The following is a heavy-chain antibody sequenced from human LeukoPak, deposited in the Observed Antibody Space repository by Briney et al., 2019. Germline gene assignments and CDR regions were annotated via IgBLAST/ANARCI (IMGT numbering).Heavy chain of an antibody. D-gene: IGHD6-19*01. CDR1: GGTFSSYA. J-gene: IGHJ4*02. CDR2: IIPIFGTA. Sequence: SVKVSCKASGGTFSSYAISWVRQAPGQGLEWMGRIIPIFGTANYAQKFQGRVTITTDESTSTAYMERSSLRSEDTAVYYCARGVAVAVTFDYWGQGTLVTVSS. V-gene: IGHV1-69*05. CDR3: ARGVAVAVTFDY.